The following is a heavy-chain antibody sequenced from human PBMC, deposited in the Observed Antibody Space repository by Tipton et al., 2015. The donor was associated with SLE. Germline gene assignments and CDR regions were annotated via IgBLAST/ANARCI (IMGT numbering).Heavy chain of an antibody. J-gene: IGHJ3*02. V-gene: IGHV4-59*01. CDR2: IYYSGST. CDR3: ARDSFQHYYDLAFDI. D-gene: IGHD3-22*01. Sequence: TLSLTCNVSGDSISGYYWNWIRQPPGKGLEWIGYIYYSGSTNYNPSLKSRVTISVDTSKNQFSLKLSSVTAADTAVYYCARDSFQHYYDLAFDIWGQGTMVTVSS. CDR1: GDSISGYY.